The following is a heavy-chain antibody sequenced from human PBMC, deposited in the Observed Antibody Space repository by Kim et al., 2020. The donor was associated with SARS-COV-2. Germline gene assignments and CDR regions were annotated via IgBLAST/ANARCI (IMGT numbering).Heavy chain of an antibody. Sequence: CAHSVKGRFTISRDKSKNTLYLQRNSLRAEDTAVYYCAKDRDGYNSGFDYWGQGTLVTVSS. V-gene: IGHV3-30*02. CDR3: AKDRDGYNSGFDY. J-gene: IGHJ4*02. D-gene: IGHD5-12*01.